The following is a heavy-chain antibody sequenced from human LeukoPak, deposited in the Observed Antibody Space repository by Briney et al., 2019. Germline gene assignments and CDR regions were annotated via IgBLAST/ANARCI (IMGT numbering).Heavy chain of an antibody. Sequence: SVKVSCKASGGTFSSYAISWVRQAPGQGLEWMGRIIPILGIANYAQKFQGRVTITTDKSTSTAYMELSSLRSEDTAVYYCAREVYSSGSGFDPWGQGTLVTVSP. CDR3: AREVYSSGSGFDP. D-gene: IGHD6-19*01. CDR2: IIPILGIA. CDR1: GGTFSSYA. V-gene: IGHV1-69*04. J-gene: IGHJ5*02.